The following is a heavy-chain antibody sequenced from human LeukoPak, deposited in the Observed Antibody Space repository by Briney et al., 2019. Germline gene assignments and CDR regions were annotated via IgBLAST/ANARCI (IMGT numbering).Heavy chain of an antibody. CDR3: TRTIEGAFDI. D-gene: IGHD5-24*01. Sequence: GGSLRLSCTASGFTFGDYAMSWVRQAPGKGLEWVSFIRSKAYGGTTEYAASVKGRFTISRDDSKSIAYLQMNSLKTEDTAVYYCTRTIEGAFDIWGQGTMVTVSS. CDR1: GFTFGDYA. J-gene: IGHJ3*02. CDR2: IRSKAYGGTT. V-gene: IGHV3-49*04.